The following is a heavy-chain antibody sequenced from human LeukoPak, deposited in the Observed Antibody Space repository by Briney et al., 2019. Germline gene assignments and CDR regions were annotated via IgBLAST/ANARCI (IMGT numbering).Heavy chain of an antibody. CDR1: GFTFRSFS. V-gene: IGHV3-21*01. J-gene: IGHJ4*02. CDR3: AKDVRSDYFDS. Sequence: GGSLRLSCAASGFTFRSFSMNWVRQAPGKGLEWVAAISSTGRYMYYADSVKGRFTISRDNANNSVYLQMDSLRSEDTAVYYCAKDVRSDYFDSWGQGTLVTVSS. CDR2: ISSTGRYM.